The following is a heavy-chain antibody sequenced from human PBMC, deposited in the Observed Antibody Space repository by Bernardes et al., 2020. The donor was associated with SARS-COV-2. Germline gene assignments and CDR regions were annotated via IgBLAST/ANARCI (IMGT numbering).Heavy chain of an antibody. Sequence: ATTKDSCKASGYPFTGYYMPWVRQAPGQGLEWMGWINPNSGGTNYAQKFQGRVTMTRDTSISTAYMELSRLRSDDTAVYYCALPPTNYDRYGMDVWGQGTTVTGS. J-gene: IGHJ6*02. V-gene: IGHV1-2*02. CDR3: ALPPTNYDRYGMDV. CDR2: INPNSGGT. CDR1: GYPFTGYY. D-gene: IGHD3-22*01.